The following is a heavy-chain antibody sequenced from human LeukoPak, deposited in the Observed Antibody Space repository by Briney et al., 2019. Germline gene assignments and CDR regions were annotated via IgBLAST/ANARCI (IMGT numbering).Heavy chain of an antibody. CDR1: GFTFDDYG. V-gene: IGHV3-20*04. J-gene: IGHJ4*02. CDR2: INWNGGST. CDR3: ARVNVEMGYAGGFDY. Sequence: PGGSLRLSCAVSGFTFDDYGMSWVRQAPGKGLEWVSGINWNGGSTGYADSVKGRFTISRDNAKNSLYLQMNSLRAEDTVLYYCARVNVEMGYAGGFDYWGQGTLVTVSS. D-gene: IGHD5-24*01.